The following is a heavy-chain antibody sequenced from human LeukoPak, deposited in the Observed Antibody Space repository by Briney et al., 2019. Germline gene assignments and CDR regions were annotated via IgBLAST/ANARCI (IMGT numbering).Heavy chain of an antibody. CDR1: GYAFTSYA. CDR3: ARTRAPYYYGAWSPDF. V-gene: IGHV7-4-1*02. CDR2: INTNTGSP. Sequence: ASVKVSCKASGYAFTSYAMNWVRQAPGQGLEWMGWINTNTGSPRYAQDFTGRFVFSLDTSLSTTYLQISSLKSEDTAIYYCARTRAPYYYGAWSPDFWGQGTLVTVSS. J-gene: IGHJ4*02. D-gene: IGHD3-10*01.